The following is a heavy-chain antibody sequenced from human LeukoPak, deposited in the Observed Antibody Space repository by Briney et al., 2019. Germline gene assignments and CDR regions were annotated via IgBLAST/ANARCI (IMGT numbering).Heavy chain of an antibody. D-gene: IGHD2-15*01. CDR2: ISSSSSYI. CDR1: GFTFSSYS. J-gene: IGHJ3*02. Sequence: GGSLRLSCAASGFTFSSYSMNWVRQAPGKGLEWVSCISSSSSYIYYADSVKGRFTISRDNSKNTLYLQMNSLRAEDTAVYYCAKDGRGGVPRAFDIWGQGTMVTVSS. V-gene: IGHV3-21*04. CDR3: AKDGRGGVPRAFDI.